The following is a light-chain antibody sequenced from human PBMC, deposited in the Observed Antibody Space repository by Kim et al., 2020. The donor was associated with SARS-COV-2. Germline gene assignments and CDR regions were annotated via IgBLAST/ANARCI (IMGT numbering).Light chain of an antibody. CDR3: QVFDLPSDHRI. CDR2: YDT. CDR1: NIEGKS. Sequence: SYELTQPPSVSVAPGETATITCGGDNIEGKSVHWYQQKAGQAPVLVISYDTDRPSGIPERISGSNSGNTATLTISTVEAGDEADYYCQVFDLPSDHRIFGGGTKVTVL. J-gene: IGLJ2*01. V-gene: IGLV3-21*04.